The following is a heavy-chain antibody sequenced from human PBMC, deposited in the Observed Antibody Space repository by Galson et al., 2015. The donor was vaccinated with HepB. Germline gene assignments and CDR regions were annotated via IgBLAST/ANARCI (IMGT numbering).Heavy chain of an antibody. V-gene: IGHV3-66*02. CDR1: GFTVSSNY. CDR3: ARDRVVVVTAIYYYYYGMDV. Sequence: SLRLSCAASGFTVSSNYMSWARQAPGKGLEWVSVIYSGGSTYYADSVKGRFTISRDNSKNTLYLQMNSLRAEDTAVYYCARDRVVVVTAIYYYYYGMDVWGQGTTVTVSS. J-gene: IGHJ6*02. D-gene: IGHD2-21*02. CDR2: IYSGGST.